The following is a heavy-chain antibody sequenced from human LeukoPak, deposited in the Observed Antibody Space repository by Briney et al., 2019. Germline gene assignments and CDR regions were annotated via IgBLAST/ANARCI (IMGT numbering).Heavy chain of an antibody. V-gene: IGHV4-59*01. CDR2: IYYSGST. D-gene: IGHD3-3*01. Sequence: SETLSLTCTVSGGSISNYYWSWIRQPPGKGLEEIGYIYYSGSTNYNPSLKSRVTISVDTSKNQFSLKLSSVTAADTAVYYCARGRITIFGVVIWDYWGQGTLVTVSS. J-gene: IGHJ4*02. CDR3: ARGRITIFGVVIWDY. CDR1: GGSISNYY.